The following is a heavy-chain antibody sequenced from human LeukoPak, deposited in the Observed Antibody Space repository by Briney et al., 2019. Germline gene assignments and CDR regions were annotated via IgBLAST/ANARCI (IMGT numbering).Heavy chain of an antibody. Sequence: GGSLRLSCAASGFTFSSYSMNWVRQAPGKGLEGVSSISSSSSYIYYADSVKGRFTIYRDNAKNSLYLQMNSLRAEDTAVYYCARDQPVDPNNFDIWGQGTMVTVSS. CDR1: GFTFSSYS. CDR3: ARDQPVDPNNFDI. CDR2: ISSSSSYI. V-gene: IGHV3-21*01. D-gene: IGHD1-14*01. J-gene: IGHJ3*02.